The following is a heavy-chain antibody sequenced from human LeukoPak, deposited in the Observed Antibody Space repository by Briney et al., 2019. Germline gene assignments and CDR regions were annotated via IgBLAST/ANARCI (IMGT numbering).Heavy chain of an antibody. CDR3: AKGSKRLYYDFWSGRTPDYYYYGMDV. CDR2: ISGSGANT. Sequence: PGGSLRLSCAASRFTFGSYAMSWVRQAAGKGLEWVSFISGSGANTYYADSVKGRFTISRDNAKNSLYLQMNSLRAEDTALYYCAKGSKRLYYDFWSGRTPDYYYYGMDVWGQGTTVTVSS. J-gene: IGHJ6*02. V-gene: IGHV3-23*01. D-gene: IGHD3-3*01. CDR1: RFTFGSYA.